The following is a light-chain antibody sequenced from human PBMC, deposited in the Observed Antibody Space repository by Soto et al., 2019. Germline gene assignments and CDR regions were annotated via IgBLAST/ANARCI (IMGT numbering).Light chain of an antibody. CDR3: QQYSSSPLT. CDR1: QNVSRSY. J-gene: IGKJ4*01. Sequence: EIVLTQSPGTLSLSPGERATLSCRASQNVSRSYLAWYQQKPGQAPRLLIYGASCRATGIPDRFSGSGSGTDFTVTISRLEPEDFAVYYCQQYSSSPLTFGGGTKVDIK. CDR2: GAS. V-gene: IGKV3-20*01.